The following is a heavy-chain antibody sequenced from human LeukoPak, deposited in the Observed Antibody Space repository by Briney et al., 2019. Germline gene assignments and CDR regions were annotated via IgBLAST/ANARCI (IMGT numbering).Heavy chain of an antibody. CDR2: ISYSGST. J-gene: IGHJ2*01. Sequence: TSETLSLTCTVSGGSISSYYWSWIRQPPGKGLEWIGFISYSGSTNYNPSLKSRVTISVDTSKNQFSLKLSSVTAADTAVYYCARRWGSGYWYFDLWGRGTLVTVSS. V-gene: IGHV4-59*08. D-gene: IGHD3-16*01. CDR1: GGSISSYY. CDR3: ARRWGSGYWYFDL.